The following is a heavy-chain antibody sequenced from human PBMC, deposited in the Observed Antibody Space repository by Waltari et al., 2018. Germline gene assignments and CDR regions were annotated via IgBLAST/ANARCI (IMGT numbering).Heavy chain of an antibody. D-gene: IGHD6-13*01. CDR3: ARDLSIAAAGQFDY. V-gene: IGHV1-69*01. Sequence: QVQLVQSGAEVKKPGSSVKVSCKASGGTFSSYAIHWVRQAPGQGLEWMGGIIPIFGTANYAQKFQGRVTITADESTSTAYMELSSLRSEDTAVYYCARDLSIAAAGQFDYWGQGTLVTVSS. CDR2: IIPIFGTA. J-gene: IGHJ4*02. CDR1: GGTFSSYA.